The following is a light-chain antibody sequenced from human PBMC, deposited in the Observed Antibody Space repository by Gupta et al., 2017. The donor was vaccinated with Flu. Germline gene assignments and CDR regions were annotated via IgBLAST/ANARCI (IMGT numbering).Light chain of an antibody. CDR3: ATWDDSLRAVV. CDR1: NSNIGINY. Sequence: RVTFSCSGGNSNIGINYDYWYQQLPGAAPKLIIYKSNQRPSGVPDRFSGSKSDTSASLAISGLRSEDEAEYYCATWDDSLRAVVFGGGTRLTVL. J-gene: IGLJ2*01. CDR2: KSN. V-gene: IGLV1-47*01.